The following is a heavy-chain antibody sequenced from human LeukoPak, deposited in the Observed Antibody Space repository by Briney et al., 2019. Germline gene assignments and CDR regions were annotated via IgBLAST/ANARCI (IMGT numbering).Heavy chain of an antibody. CDR3: ARDFDSSGPLEY. Sequence: GGSLRLSCAASKFTVSSKYMTLVRQAPGKGLEWVAVISYDGSNKYYADSVKGRFTISRDNSKNTLYLQMNSLRAEDTAVYYCARDFDSSGPLEYWGQGTLVTVSS. CDR2: ISYDGSNK. CDR1: KFTVSSKY. J-gene: IGHJ4*02. D-gene: IGHD3-22*01. V-gene: IGHV3-30-3*01.